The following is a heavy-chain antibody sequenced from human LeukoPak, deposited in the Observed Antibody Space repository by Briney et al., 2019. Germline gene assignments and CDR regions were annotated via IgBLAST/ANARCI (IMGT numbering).Heavy chain of an antibody. J-gene: IGHJ4*02. V-gene: IGHV4-39*07. CDR1: GGSISSSSYF. CDR3: ASGYSGYDRTIDF. CDR2: IYYSGTS. Sequence: PSETLSLTCTVSGGSISSSSYFWGWIRQPPGKGLEWIGNIYYSGTSYYNPSLKSRVTVSIDTSKNQFSLRLSSVTAADTAVYYCASGYSGYDRTIDFWGQGIVVTVSS. D-gene: IGHD5-12*01.